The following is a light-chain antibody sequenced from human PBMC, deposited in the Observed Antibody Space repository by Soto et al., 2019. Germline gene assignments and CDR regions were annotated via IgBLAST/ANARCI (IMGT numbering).Light chain of an antibody. CDR2: GST. Sequence: QPVLTQPPSVSGAPGQRVTVSCTGSSSNIGAGYDVHWYQHFPGTAPKLLIYGSTNRPSGVPDRFSGSKSGTSASLAITGLQAEDEADYYCQSYDASLSGWVFGGGTKLTVL. V-gene: IGLV1-40*01. J-gene: IGLJ3*02. CDR1: SSNIGAGYD. CDR3: QSYDASLSGWV.